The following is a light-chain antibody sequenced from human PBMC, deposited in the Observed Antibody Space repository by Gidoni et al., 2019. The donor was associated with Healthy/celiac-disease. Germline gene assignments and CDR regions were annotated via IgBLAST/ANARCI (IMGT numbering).Light chain of an antibody. Sequence: QSALTQPASVSGSPGQSITISCTGTSSDVGGYNYVSWYQQHPGKAPNLTIYEVSNRPSGVSNRFSGAKSGDTAYLTISGLQAEDEADYYCSSYTSSSTLVVFGGGTKLTVL. J-gene: IGLJ2*01. CDR3: SSYTSSSTLVV. V-gene: IGLV2-14*01. CDR1: SSDVGGYNY. CDR2: EVS.